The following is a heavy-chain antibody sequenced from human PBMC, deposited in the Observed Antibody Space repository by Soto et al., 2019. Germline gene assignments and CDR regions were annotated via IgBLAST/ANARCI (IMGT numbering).Heavy chain of an antibody. Sequence: QVQLVESGGGVVQPGRSLRLSCAASGFTFSSYSMHWVRQAPGKGLEWVAVISSDESNKYSADFVKGRFTISRDNSKNTLYLQMNSLRPDVTSVYYCACGYWLDYWGQGTRVTVSS. D-gene: IGHD3-22*01. V-gene: IGHV3-30*03. CDR1: GFTFSSYS. CDR3: ACGYWLDY. J-gene: IGHJ4*02. CDR2: ISSDESNK.